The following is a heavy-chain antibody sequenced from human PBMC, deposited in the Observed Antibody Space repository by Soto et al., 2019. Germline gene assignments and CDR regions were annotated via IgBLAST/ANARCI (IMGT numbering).Heavy chain of an antibody. V-gene: IGHV3-23*01. J-gene: IGHJ6*02. Sequence: GGSLRLSCAASGFTFSSYAMSWVRQAPGKGLEWVSGISGSGGSTYYADSVKGRFTISRDNSKNTLYLQMNSLRVEDTAVYYCAKNGPAAGGLSYYYYDMDVWGQGTTVTVSS. CDR3: AKNGPAAGGLSYYYYDMDV. D-gene: IGHD2-2*01. CDR2: ISGSGGST. CDR1: GFTFSSYA.